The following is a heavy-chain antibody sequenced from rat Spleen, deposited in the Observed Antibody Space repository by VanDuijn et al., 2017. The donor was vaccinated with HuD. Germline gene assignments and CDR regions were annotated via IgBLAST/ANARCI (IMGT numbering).Heavy chain of an antibody. V-gene: IGHV5-31*01. CDR1: GFTFKNYW. Sequence: EVQLVESGGGLVQPGRSLKLSCVASGFTFKNYWMTWIRQAPGKGLEWVASITNSAGSTYYRDSVKGRFTVSRDNAKSTLYLQMDSLRSEDTATYYCTRLYYSNWFAYWGQGTLVTVSS. CDR2: ITNSAGST. J-gene: IGHJ3*01. CDR3: TRLYYSNWFAY. D-gene: IGHD1-1*01.